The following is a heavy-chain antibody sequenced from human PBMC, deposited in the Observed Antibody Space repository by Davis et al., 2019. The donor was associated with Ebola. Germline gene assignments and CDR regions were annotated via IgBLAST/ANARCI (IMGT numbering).Heavy chain of an antibody. CDR3: MRPLYITSSGFDY. V-gene: IGHV5-51*01. D-gene: IGHD6-6*01. Sequence: GESLKISCTGSGYSFTSYWIGWVRQTPGKGLEWMGIIYPGDSNIRYNPSFQGQVTISADKSISTAYLQWGSLQASDTAMYYCMRPLYITSSGFDYWGQGTLVTVSS. CDR1: GYSFTSYW. CDR2: IYPGDSNI. J-gene: IGHJ4*02.